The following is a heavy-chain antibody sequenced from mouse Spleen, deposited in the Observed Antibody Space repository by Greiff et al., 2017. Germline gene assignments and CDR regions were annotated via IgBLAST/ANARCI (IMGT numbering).Heavy chain of an antibody. V-gene: IGHV1-20*01. Sequence: EVQLQQSGPELVKPGDSVKISCKASGYSFTGYFMNWVMQSHGKSLEWLGRINPYNGDTFYNQKFKGKATLTVDKSSSTAHMELRSLTSEDSAVYYCARTFITTVVDMDYWGQGTSVTVSS. CDR3: ARTFITTVVDMDY. D-gene: IGHD1-1*01. CDR2: INPYNGDT. CDR1: GYSFTGYF. J-gene: IGHJ4*01.